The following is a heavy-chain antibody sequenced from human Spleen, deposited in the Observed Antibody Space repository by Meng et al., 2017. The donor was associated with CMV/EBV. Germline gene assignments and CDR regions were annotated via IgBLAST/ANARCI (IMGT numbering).Heavy chain of an antibody. V-gene: IGHV1-18*01. CDR2: ISAYNGNT. J-gene: IGHJ2*01. CDR3: ARDFTGWYFDL. CDR1: GGTFSSYT. D-gene: IGHD3-9*01. Sequence: CKASGGTFSSYTINWVRQAPGQGLEWMGWISAYNGNTNYAQKLQGRVTMTTDTSTSTAYMELRSLRSDDTAVYYCARDFTGWYFDLWGRGTLVTVSS.